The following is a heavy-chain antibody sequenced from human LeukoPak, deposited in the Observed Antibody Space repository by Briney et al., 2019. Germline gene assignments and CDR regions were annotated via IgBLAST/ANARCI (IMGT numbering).Heavy chain of an antibody. J-gene: IGHJ6*02. CDR2: INPNSGGT. D-gene: IGHD1-1*01. V-gene: IGHV1-2*02. CDR3: ARTPLERIYGMDV. CDR1: GNTFTGYY. Sequence: GASVKVSCKASGNTFTGYYMHWVRQAPGQGLEWMGWINPNSGGTNYAQKFQGRVTMTRDTSISTAYMELSRLRSDDTAVYYCARTPLERIYGMDVWGQGTTVTVSS.